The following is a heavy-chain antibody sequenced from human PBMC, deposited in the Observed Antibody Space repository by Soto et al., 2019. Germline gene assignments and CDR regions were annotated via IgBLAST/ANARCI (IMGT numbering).Heavy chain of an antibody. CDR3: AKDRITGTTFLDY. CDR2: ISGSGGST. V-gene: IGHV3-23*01. D-gene: IGHD1-7*01. J-gene: IGHJ4*02. Sequence: GRSLRLSCAASGFTFSSYWMSWVRQAPGKGLEWVSAISGSGGSTYYADSVKGRFTISRDNSKNTLYLQMNSLRAEDTAVYYCAKDRITGTTFLDYWGQGTLVTVSS. CDR1: GFTFSSYW.